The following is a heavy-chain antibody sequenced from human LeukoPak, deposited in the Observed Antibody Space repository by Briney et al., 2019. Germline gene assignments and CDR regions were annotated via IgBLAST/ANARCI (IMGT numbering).Heavy chain of an antibody. CDR3: ARVVGCSGGSCYYYYGMDV. D-gene: IGHD2-15*01. CDR2: INPNSGGT. V-gene: IGHV1-2*02. J-gene: IGHJ6*02. CDR1: GYTFTGYY. Sequence: ASVKVSCKASGYTFTGYYLHWVRQAPGQGLEWMGWINPNSGGTNYAQKFQGRVTMTRDTSISTACMELSRLRSDDTAVYYCARVVGCSGGSCYYYYGMDVWGQGTTVTVSS.